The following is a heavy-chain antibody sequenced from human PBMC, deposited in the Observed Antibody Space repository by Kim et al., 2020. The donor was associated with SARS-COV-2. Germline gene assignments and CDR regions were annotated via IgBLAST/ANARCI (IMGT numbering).Heavy chain of an antibody. Sequence: KSRVTISVDTSKNQFSLKLSSVTAADTAVYYCARQTYYYDSGSYYDAFDIWGQGTMVTVSS. D-gene: IGHD3-10*01. CDR3: ARQTYYYDSGSYYDAFDI. J-gene: IGHJ3*02. V-gene: IGHV4-34*01.